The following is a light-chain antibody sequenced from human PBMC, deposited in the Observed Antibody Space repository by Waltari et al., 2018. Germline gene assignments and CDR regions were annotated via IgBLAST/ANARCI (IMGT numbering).Light chain of an antibody. Sequence: EIVLTQSPATLSLSPGESATLSCRARESVSNYLALSQHKPGQAPRLLIYDASNRATGIPARFSGSGSGTDFTLTISSLEPEDFAVYYCQHRSDWPKVTFGQGTRLDIK. CDR2: DAS. CDR3: QHRSDWPKVT. J-gene: IGKJ5*01. CDR1: ESVSNY. V-gene: IGKV3-11*01.